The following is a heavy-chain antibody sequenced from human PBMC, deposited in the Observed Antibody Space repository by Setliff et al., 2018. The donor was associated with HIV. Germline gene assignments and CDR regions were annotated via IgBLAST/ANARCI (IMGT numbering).Heavy chain of an antibody. J-gene: IGHJ6*03. CDR3: ARGPPAEDYYYYMDV. CDR2: IHYSGST. Sequence: PSETLSLTCTVSGGSISSSNKYWGWIRQPPGKGLEWIGSIHYSGSTYYNPSLKSRITISVDTSNNQFSLHLSSVTAADTAVYYCARGPPAEDYYYYMDVWDKGTTVTVSS. CDR1: GGSISSSNKY. V-gene: IGHV4-39*07.